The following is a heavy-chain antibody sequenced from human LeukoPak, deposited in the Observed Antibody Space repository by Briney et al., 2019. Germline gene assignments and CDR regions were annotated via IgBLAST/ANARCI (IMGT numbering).Heavy chain of an antibody. J-gene: IGHJ5*02. D-gene: IGHD6-13*01. CDR3: AKPAAAGPGNWFDP. CDR2: ISYDGSNK. V-gene: IGHV3-30*18. CDR1: GFTFSSYG. Sequence: GGSLRLSCAASGFTFSSYGMHWVRQAPGKGLEWVAVISYDGSNKYYADSVKGRFTISRDNSKNTLYLQMNSLRAEDTAVYYCAKPAAAGPGNWFDPWGQGTLVTVSS.